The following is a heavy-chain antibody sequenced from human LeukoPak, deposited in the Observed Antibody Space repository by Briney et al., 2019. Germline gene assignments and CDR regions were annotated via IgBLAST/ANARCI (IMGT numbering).Heavy chain of an antibody. Sequence: PSETLSLTCTVSGGSISSYYWSWIRQPPGKGLEWIGYIYYSGSTNYNPSLKSRVTISVDTSKNQFSLKLSSVTAADTAVYYCARRPYYYDSSGYEWGQGTLVTVSS. J-gene: IGHJ4*02. D-gene: IGHD3-22*01. V-gene: IGHV4-59*12. CDR1: GGSISSYY. CDR3: ARRPYYYDSSGYE. CDR2: IYYSGST.